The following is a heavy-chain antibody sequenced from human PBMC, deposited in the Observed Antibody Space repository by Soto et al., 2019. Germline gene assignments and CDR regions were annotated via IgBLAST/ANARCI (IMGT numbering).Heavy chain of an antibody. J-gene: IGHJ4*02. Sequence: GESLKISCKGSGYSFTSYWIGWVRQMPGKGLEWMGIIYPGDPDTRYSPSFQGQVTISADKSISTAYLQWSSLKASDTAMYYCARLPKYYYDSSGYYLAPFDYWGQGTLVTVSS. V-gene: IGHV5-51*01. CDR3: ARLPKYYYDSSGYYLAPFDY. D-gene: IGHD3-22*01. CDR1: GYSFTSYW. CDR2: IYPGDPDT.